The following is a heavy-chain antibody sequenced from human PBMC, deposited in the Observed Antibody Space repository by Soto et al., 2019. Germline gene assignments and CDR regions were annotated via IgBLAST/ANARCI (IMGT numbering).Heavy chain of an antibody. J-gene: IGHJ4*01. Sequence: EAELVESGGGLVKPGGSLTLSCAASGFSFKNAWMNWVRQAPGKGLEWVGRIKNKKDGGTTDYAAFVQGRFTISRDAPENTLYLHMTGLKTEDTAVYFCTGLWFGEIYNYWGQGSLVTVSS. CDR2: IKNKKDGGTT. CDR1: GFSFKNAW. CDR3: TGLWFGEIYNY. V-gene: IGHV3-15*07. D-gene: IGHD3-10*01.